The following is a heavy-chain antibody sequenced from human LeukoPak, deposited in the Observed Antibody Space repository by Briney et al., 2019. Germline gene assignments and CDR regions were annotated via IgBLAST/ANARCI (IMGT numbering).Heavy chain of an antibody. V-gene: IGHV3-30*02. CDR2: IRYDGSNK. CDR3: AKLVITMVRGGSFNFDY. J-gene: IGHJ4*02. Sequence: GGSLRLSCAASGFTFSNYWMHWVRQAPGKGLEWVAFIRYDGSNKYYADSVKGRFTISRDNSKNTLYLQMNSLRAEDTAVYYCAKLVITMVRGGSFNFDYWGQGTLVTVSS. D-gene: IGHD3-10*01. CDR1: GFTFSNYW.